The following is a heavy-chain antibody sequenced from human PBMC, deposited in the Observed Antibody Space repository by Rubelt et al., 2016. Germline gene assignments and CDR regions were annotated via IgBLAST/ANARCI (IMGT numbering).Heavy chain of an antibody. J-gene: IGHJ4*02. Sequence: QVHLQEWGAGLLKPSETLSLTCAVYGGSFSGYYWGWIRQPPGKGLEWIAEINHSGSTNYNPSLKSPVTNSVDTAKNQFSLKLSSVTAADTAVYYCARGSWDYWGQGTLVTVSS. CDR3: ARGSWDY. V-gene: IGHV4-34*01. CDR2: INHSGST. CDR1: GGSFSGYY.